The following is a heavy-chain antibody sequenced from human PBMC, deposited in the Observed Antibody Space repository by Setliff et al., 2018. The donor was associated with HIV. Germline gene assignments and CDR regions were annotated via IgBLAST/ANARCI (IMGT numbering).Heavy chain of an antibody. D-gene: IGHD3-22*01. V-gene: IGHV4-59*01. Sequence: PSETLSLTCSVSGGSLSSYYWSWIRQPPGKGLEWIGYVYYSGTTNYNPSLKSRVSMSVDTSKNQFSLRLSSVTAADTAVYYCARKYLVNVFDYWGQGMLVTSPQ. CDR1: GGSLSSYY. CDR2: VYYSGTT. J-gene: IGHJ4*02. CDR3: ARKYLVNVFDY.